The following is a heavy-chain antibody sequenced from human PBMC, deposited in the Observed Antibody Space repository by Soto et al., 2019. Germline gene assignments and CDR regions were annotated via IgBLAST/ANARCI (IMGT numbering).Heavy chain of an antibody. CDR2: INWNSGSV. J-gene: IGHJ5*02. CDR3: AKGRGALAVVTNWFEP. Sequence: EVQLVESGGGVVQPGRSLRLSCAAFGFTFEGYAMHWIRQTPGKGLEWVAGINWNSGSVGYADSVKGRFTISRDNANNALYLQMDSLGTEDTALYYCAKGRGALAVVTNWFEPWGQGTRVTVSS. D-gene: IGHD6-19*01. CDR1: GFTFEGYA. V-gene: IGHV3-9*01.